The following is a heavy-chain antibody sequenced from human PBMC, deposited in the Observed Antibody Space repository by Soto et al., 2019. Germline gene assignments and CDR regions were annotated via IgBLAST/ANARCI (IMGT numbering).Heavy chain of an antibody. D-gene: IGHD3-22*01. V-gene: IGHV3-30-3*01. CDR3: ARKYYYDSSGSDY. Sequence: QVQLVESGGGVVQPGRSLRLSCAASGFTFSSYAMHWVRQAPGKGLEWVAVISYDGSHKYYSDSVKGRFTISRDNSKNTLYLQMNSLRAEDTAVYYCARKYYYDSSGSDYWGQGTLVTVSS. CDR1: GFTFSSYA. J-gene: IGHJ4*02. CDR2: ISYDGSHK.